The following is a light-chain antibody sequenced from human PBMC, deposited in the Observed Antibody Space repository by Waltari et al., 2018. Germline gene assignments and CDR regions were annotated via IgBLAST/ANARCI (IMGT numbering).Light chain of an antibody. CDR2: DAS. CDR1: QSVSRT. V-gene: IGKV3-20*01. Sequence: EIVLTQSPGTLSLSPGERATLSCRASQSVSRTLAWYQQKPGQAPRLLIYDASSRATGIADRFSGSGSGTDVSLTISRLEPEDFAVYYCQKYGTLPATFGQGTKVEIK. J-gene: IGKJ1*01. CDR3: QKYGTLPAT.